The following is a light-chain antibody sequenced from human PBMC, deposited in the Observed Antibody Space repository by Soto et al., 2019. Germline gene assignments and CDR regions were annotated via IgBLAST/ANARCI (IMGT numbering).Light chain of an antibody. Sequence: QSVLTQPPSVSGAPGQRVTISCTGSSSNIGAGYDVHWYQQLPGTAPKLLIYGNSNRPSGVPDRFSGSKSGTSDSLAITGLQAEEEADYYCQSYDSSLSGHVVFGGGTKLTVL. CDR2: GNS. V-gene: IGLV1-40*01. J-gene: IGLJ2*01. CDR1: SSNIGAGYD. CDR3: QSYDSSLSGHVV.